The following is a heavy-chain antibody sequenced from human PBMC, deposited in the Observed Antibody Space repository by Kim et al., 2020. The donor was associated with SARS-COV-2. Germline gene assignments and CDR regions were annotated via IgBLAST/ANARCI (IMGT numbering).Heavy chain of an antibody. J-gene: IGHJ5*02. D-gene: IGHD6-13*01. CDR3: ARDYGLIAAADKNWFDP. Sequence: FQGRVTITRDTSASTAYMELSSLRSEDTAVYYCARDYGLIAAADKNWFDPWGQGTLVTVSS. V-gene: IGHV1-3*01.